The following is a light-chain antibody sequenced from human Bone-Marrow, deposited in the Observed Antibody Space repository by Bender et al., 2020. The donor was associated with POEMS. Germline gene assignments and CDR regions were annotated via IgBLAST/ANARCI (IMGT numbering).Light chain of an antibody. J-gene: IGLJ3*02. CDR1: SSDVGGYEY. CDR3: CSYAGSSTWV. V-gene: IGLV2-11*01. CDR2: DVT. Sequence: QSALTQPRSVSGSPGQSVTISCTGTSSDVGGYEYVSWYQQHPGKAPKLIIYDVTARPSGVPDRFSGSKSGNTASLTISGLQAEDEADYYCCSYAGSSTWVFGGGTKLTVL.